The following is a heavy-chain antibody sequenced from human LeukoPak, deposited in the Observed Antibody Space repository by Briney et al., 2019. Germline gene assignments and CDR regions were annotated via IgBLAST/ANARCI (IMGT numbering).Heavy chain of an antibody. CDR3: AREHLYDSSGDY. J-gene: IGHJ4*02. CDR2: IKGDGSEK. Sequence: GGSLRLSCAASGFTFSSYWMTWVRQAPGKGLEWVGNIKGDGSEKYYVDSVKGRFTISRDNAKNSLYLQMNSLRAEDTAVYYCAREHLYDSSGDYWGQGILVTVSS. D-gene: IGHD3-22*01. CDR1: GFTFSSYW. V-gene: IGHV3-7*01.